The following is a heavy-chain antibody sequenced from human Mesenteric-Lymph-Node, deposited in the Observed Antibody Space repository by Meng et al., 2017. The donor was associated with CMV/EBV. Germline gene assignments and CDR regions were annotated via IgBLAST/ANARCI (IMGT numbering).Heavy chain of an antibody. V-gene: IGHV1-46*01. J-gene: IGHJ4*02. D-gene: IGHD1-20*01. CDR3: ARDRGYNWNSNNVFDY. Sequence: SGYTFTADYKHWVRQDPGQGLKWVGIINPSGGFTSYSQKFEGRVSMTRDTSTSTLFLEVSSLRSDDTAVYYCARDRGYNWNSNNVFDYWGQGTLVTVSS. CDR2: INPSGGFT. CDR1: GYTFTADY.